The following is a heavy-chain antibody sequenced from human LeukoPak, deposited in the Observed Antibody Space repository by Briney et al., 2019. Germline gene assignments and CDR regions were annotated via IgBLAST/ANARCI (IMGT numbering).Heavy chain of an antibody. Sequence: TETLSLTCTVSGGSISSYYWSWIRQPPGKGLEWIGYIYYSGSTNYNPSLKSRVTISVDTSKNQFSLKLSSVTAADTAVYYCARVNPGYSPDVFDIWGRGTMVTVSS. CDR1: GGSISSYY. CDR2: IYYSGST. D-gene: IGHD6-13*01. J-gene: IGHJ3*02. CDR3: ARVNPGYSPDVFDI. V-gene: IGHV4-59*01.